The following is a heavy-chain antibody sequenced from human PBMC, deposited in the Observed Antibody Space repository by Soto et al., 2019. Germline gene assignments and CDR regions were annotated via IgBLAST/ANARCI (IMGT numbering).Heavy chain of an antibody. Sequence: EVQLVDSGGGLVKPGGSLRLSCEASGFSVSNAWMNWVRQAPGKGLEWVGRIKTRDEGETTNYAAPVKGRFTISRDDSKNTLSLQMNSLKTEDTAVYYCTTGSVEGFWGQGTTVTVSS. CDR3: TTGSVEGF. CDR2: IKTRDEGETT. V-gene: IGHV3-15*07. J-gene: IGHJ6*02. CDR1: GFSVSNAW. D-gene: IGHD2-15*01.